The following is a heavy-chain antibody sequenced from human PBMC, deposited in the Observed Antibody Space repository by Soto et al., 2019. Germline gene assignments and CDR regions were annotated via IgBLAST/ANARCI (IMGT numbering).Heavy chain of an antibody. D-gene: IGHD3-10*01. V-gene: IGHV3-23*01. CDR2: ISGSGGST. CDR3: AKTLGGGYYYYMDV. Sequence: PGGSLRLSCAASEFTFSSYAMIWVRQAPGKGLEWVSAISGSGGSTSYTVSVKGRFTISRDNSKNTLYLQMNSLRAEDTAVYYCAKTLGGGYYYYMDVWGKGTTVTVSS. J-gene: IGHJ6*03. CDR1: EFTFSSYA.